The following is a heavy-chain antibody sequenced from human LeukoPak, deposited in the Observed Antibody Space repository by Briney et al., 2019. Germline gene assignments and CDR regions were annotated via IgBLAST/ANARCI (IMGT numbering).Heavy chain of an antibody. J-gene: IGHJ5*02. CDR1: GGSFSGYY. CDR3: ARGLRGYSYGNWFDP. CDR2: INHGGIT. Sequence: SETLSLTCAVEGGSFSGYYWSWIRQPPGKGLEWIGEINHGGITTYNPSLRSRVSISIDTSKMQFSLKLRAVTAADRAVYYCARGLRGYSYGNWFDPWGQGTLVTVSS. V-gene: IGHV4-34*01. D-gene: IGHD5-18*01.